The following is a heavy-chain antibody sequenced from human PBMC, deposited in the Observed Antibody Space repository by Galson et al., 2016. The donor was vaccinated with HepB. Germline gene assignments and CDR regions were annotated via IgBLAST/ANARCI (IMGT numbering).Heavy chain of an antibody. V-gene: IGHV4-39*01. CDR2: IYYTGST. Sequence: ETLSLTCSVSGGSFSSSSNYWGWIRQPPGKGLEWIGSIYYTGSTYYNPSLKSRVTISVDTSKSQFSLKLSFATAADTAVYYCARDPGYCNSINCRGDAFDIWGQGAMVTVSS. CDR1: GGSFSSSSNY. CDR3: ARDPGYCNSINCRGDAFDI. J-gene: IGHJ3*02. D-gene: IGHD2-2*01.